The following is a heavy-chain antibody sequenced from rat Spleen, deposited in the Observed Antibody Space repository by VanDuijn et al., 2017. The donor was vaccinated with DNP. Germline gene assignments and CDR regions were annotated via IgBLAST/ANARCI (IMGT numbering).Heavy chain of an antibody. CDR1: GFTFSNSG. CDR3: ARPNYYAGSYPHY. Sequence: EVQLVESGGGLVQPGRSLKLSCAASGFTFSNSGMHWIRQAPTKGLEWVATISTSGSRTYYPDSVKGRFTISRDNAKSSLYLQMNSLRSEDMATYYCARPNYYAGSYPHYWGQGVMVTVSS. CDR2: ISTSGSRT. J-gene: IGHJ2*01. D-gene: IGHD1-12*02. V-gene: IGHV5-19*01.